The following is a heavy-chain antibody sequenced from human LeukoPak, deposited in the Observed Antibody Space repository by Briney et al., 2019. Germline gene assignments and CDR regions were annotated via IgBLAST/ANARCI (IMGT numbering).Heavy chain of an antibody. V-gene: IGHV4-59*08. CDR1: GGSITSYY. J-gene: IGHJ4*02. Sequence: SETLSLTCTVSGGSITSYYWSWIRQPPGKGLEWIGYIYYSGSTNYNPSLTSRVTVSVDTSKSQFSLRLTSVTAADTAVYYCARHADYGGYLDYWGQGTLVTVSS. CDR3: ARHADYGGYLDY. D-gene: IGHD4-23*01. CDR2: IYYSGST.